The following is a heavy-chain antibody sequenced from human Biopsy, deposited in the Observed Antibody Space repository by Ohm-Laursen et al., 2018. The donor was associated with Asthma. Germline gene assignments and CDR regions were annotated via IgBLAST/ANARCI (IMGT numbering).Heavy chain of an antibody. J-gene: IGHJ4*02. CDR3: ARGDSSGWSHYYFDY. V-gene: IGHV3-53*01. Sequence: PRLSCAASGFTVSRDHMFWVRQAPGKGLEWVSVIYSGGTSHTADSVRGRFTISRDFSKNTLHLQMHSPRVEDTAVYYCARGDSSGWSHYYFDYWGQGTLVTVSS. D-gene: IGHD6-19*01. CDR2: IYSGGTS. CDR1: GFTVSRDH.